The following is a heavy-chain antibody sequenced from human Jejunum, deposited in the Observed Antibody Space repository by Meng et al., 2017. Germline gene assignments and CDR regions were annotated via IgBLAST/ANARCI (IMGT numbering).Heavy chain of an antibody. V-gene: IGHV4-30-4*01. J-gene: IGHJ4*02. CDR3: ARDRTTGRYFDY. CDR1: GGSISSGDYY. D-gene: IGHD4-11*01. CDR2: IYYSGST. Sequence: QVQLPESGPRLVKPSQTLSLTCTVSGGSISSGDYYWSWIRQTPGKGLEWIGYIYYSGSTYYNPSLKGRVTISVDTSKNQFSLKLSSVTAADTAVYYCARDRTTGRYFDYWGQGTLVTVSS.